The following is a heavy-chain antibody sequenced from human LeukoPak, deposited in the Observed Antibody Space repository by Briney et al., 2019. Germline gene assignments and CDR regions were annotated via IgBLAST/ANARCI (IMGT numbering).Heavy chain of an antibody. CDR3: ARGLVDVVPAAEYNWFDP. CDR1: GVSMSNYY. CDR2: IYNSGST. V-gene: IGHV4-59*12. J-gene: IGHJ5*02. D-gene: IGHD2-2*01. Sequence: SETLSLTCTVSGVSMSNYYWNWIRQPPGKGLEWIGYIYNSGSTIYNPSLKSRVTIFLDTSKNQFSLKLSSVTAADTAVYYCARGLVDVVPAAEYNWFDPWGQGTLVTVSS.